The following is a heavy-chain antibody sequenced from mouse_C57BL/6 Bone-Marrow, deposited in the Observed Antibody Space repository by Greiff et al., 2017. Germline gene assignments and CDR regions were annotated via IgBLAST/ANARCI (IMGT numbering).Heavy chain of an antibody. J-gene: IGHJ1*03. CDR1: GYTFTSYW. D-gene: IGHD2-5*01. V-gene: IGHV1-55*01. Sequence: QVQLQQPGAELVKPGASVKLSCKASGYTFTSYWITWVRQRPGQGLEWVGEIYPGSGSTNYNENFKSQATLAVDKSSSTGYMQLSSLTSENSAVYYCAKPYYSNYWYFDVGGTGTTVTVAS. CDR2: IYPGSGST. CDR3: AKPYYSNYWYFDV.